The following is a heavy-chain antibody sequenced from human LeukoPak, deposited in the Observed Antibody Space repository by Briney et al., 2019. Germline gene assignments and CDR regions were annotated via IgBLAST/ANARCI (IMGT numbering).Heavy chain of an antibody. CDR1: GGTFSSYA. Sequence: SVKVSCKASGGTFSSYAISWVRQAPGQGLEWMGRIIPIFGIANYAQEFQGRVTITADKSTSTAYMELSSLRSEDTAVYYCAGPLEFGIFGVVTTPPDVWGQGTTVTVSS. CDR3: AGPLEFGIFGVVTTPPDV. D-gene: IGHD3-3*01. CDR2: IIPIFGIA. V-gene: IGHV1-69*04. J-gene: IGHJ6*02.